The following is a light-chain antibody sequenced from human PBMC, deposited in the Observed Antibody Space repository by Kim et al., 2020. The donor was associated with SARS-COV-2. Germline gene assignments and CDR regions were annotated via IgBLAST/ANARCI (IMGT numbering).Light chain of an antibody. CDR2: STN. CDR3: LLYADGALV. V-gene: IGLV7-43*01. CDR1: TGSGTSGYY. J-gene: IGLJ2*01. Sequence: PGGTVTLTCASSTGSGTSGYYPSWFQQKPGQAPRALIYSTNNRHSWTPARCSGSLLGGKAALTVSGVQPEDEAEYHGLLYADGALVFGGGTQLTVL.